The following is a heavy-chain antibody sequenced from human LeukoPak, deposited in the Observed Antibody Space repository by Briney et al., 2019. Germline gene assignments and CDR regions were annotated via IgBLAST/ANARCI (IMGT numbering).Heavy chain of an antibody. V-gene: IGHV3-15*01. D-gene: IGHD5-12*01. CDR2: IKSKTDGGTT. Sequence: GGSLRLSCAASGFTFSNAWMSGVRQAPGKGLEWVGRIKSKTDGGTTDYAAPVKGRFTISRDDSKNTLYLQMNSLKTEDTAVYYCTTFRGYSGYGPYWGQGTLVTVSS. CDR1: GFTFSNAW. J-gene: IGHJ4*02. CDR3: TTFRGYSGYGPY.